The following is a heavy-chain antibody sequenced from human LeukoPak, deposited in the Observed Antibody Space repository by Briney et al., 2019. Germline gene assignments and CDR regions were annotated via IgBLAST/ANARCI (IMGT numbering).Heavy chain of an antibody. V-gene: IGHV3-21*01. CDR1: GFTFSSYS. Sequence: PRGSLRLSCAASGFTFSSYSLNWVRQAPGKGLEWVSSISSGSSYIYYADSVKGRFTISRDNAKNSLYLQMNSLRAEDTAVYYCARESSSGGLDYWGQGTLVTVSS. J-gene: IGHJ4*02. CDR2: ISSGSSYI. D-gene: IGHD6-19*01. CDR3: ARESSSGGLDY.